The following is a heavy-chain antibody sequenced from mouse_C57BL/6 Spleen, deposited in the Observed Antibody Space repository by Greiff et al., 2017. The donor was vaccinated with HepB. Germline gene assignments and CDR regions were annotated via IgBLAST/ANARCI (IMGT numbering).Heavy chain of an antibody. CDR3: AREEITTVIFDN. J-gene: IGHJ2*01. CDR2: IHPNSGST. D-gene: IGHD1-1*01. V-gene: IGHV1-64*01. CDR1: GYTFTSYW. Sequence: QVQLQQPGAELVKPGASVKLSCKASGYTFTSYWMHWVKQRPGQGLEWIGMIHPNSGSTNYNEKFKSKATLTVDKSSSTAYRQLSSLPSEDSAVYYCAREEITTVIFDNWGQGTTLTVSS.